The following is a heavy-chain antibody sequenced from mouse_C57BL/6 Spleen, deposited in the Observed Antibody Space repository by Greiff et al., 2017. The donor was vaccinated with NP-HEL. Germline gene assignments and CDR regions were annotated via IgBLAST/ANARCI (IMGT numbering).Heavy chain of an antibody. CDR1: GYTFTSYT. Sequence: VQLQQSGAELVRPGASVKMSCKASGYTFTSYTMHWVKQRPGQGLEWIGYINPSSGYTKYNQKFKDKATLTDDKSSSTAYMQLSSLTSEDSAVDYCARAHYYGSSYDYALDYWGQGTSVTVSS. J-gene: IGHJ4*01. CDR2: INPSSGYT. D-gene: IGHD1-1*01. CDR3: ARAHYYGSSYDYALDY. V-gene: IGHV1-4*01.